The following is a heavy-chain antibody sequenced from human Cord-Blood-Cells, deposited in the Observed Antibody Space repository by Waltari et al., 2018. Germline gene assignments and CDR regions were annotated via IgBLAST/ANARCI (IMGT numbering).Heavy chain of an antibody. CDR2: IYYSGGT. CDR3: ARHEDGDYAGY. J-gene: IGHJ4*02. V-gene: IGHV4-39*01. Sequence: QLQLQESGPGLVKPSETLSLTCTVSGGSISSSSYYWGWIRQPPGKGLEWIGSIYYSGGTSYNPSLKSRVTISVDTSKNQFSLKLSSVTAADTAVYYCARHEDGDYAGYWGQGTLVTVSS. D-gene: IGHD4-17*01. CDR1: GGSISSSSYY.